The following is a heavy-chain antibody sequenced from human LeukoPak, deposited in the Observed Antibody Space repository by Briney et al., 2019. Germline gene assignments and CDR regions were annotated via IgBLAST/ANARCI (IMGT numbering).Heavy chain of an antibody. CDR3: TTESAYCGGDCYSGY. D-gene: IGHD2-21*02. J-gene: IGHJ4*02. CDR1: GFTFSNAW. V-gene: IGHV3-15*01. CDR2: IKSKTDGGTT. Sequence: GGSLTLFCAASGFTFSNAWLISVRQAPGKGLEWVGRIKSKTDGGTTDYAAPVKGRFTISRDDSKNTLYLQMNSLKTEDTAVYYCTTESAYCGGDCYSGYWGQGTLVTVSS.